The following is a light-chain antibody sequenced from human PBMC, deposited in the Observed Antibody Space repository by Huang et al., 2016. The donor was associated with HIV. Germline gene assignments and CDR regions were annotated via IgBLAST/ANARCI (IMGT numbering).Light chain of an antibody. CDR3: QQYDSYWT. Sequence: DVQMTQSPSTLSAYVGDRITITCRASQSIHNYLAWFKQKAGKTPDLLIYQASTLDSGFPSRFIGSGSGTTFTLTISNLQPDDFATYYCQQYDSYWTFGQGTKVE. V-gene: IGKV1-5*03. CDR1: QSIHNY. J-gene: IGKJ1*01. CDR2: QAS.